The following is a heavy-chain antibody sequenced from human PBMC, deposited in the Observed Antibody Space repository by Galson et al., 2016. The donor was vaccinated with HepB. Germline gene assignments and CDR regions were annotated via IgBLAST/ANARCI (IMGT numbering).Heavy chain of an antibody. V-gene: IGHV1-18*01. Sequence: SVKVSCKASGYTFSKYGINWVRQAPGQGLEWLGWVSGDNVDTNYAENIQTRVTMTTDTSTSTAYMELTTLTSDDTAVYYCARDSCSGGVCYCEYWGQGTLVTVSS. CDR2: VSGDNVDT. CDR3: ARDSCSGGVCYCEY. J-gene: IGHJ4*02. CDR1: GYTFSKYG. D-gene: IGHD2-8*02.